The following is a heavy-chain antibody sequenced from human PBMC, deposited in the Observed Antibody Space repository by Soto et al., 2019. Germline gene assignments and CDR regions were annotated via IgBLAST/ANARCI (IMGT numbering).Heavy chain of an antibody. CDR2: ISDRGDTT. CDR1: GFXISSNA. J-gene: IGHJ4*02. CDR3: AKDKPGTTSFDY. D-gene: IGHD1-1*01. V-gene: IGHV3-23*01. Sequence: ILSCSASGFXISSNAMYWVRQAPGKGLEWVSGISDRGDTTHYADSVKGRFTISRDTSRNTLYLQLNTLRADDTAVYYCAKDKPGTTSFDYWGQGTLVTVSS.